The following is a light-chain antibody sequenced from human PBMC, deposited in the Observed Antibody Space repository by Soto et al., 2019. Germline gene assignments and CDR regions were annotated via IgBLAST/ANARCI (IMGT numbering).Light chain of an antibody. CDR3: CSHAGSSTWV. J-gene: IGLJ3*02. CDR1: SSDVGSYNL. CDR2: EGS. Sequence: QTVVTQPASVSGSPGQSITISCTGTSSDVGSYNLVSWYQQHPGKAPKLMIYEGSKRPSGVSNRFSGSKSGNTASLTISGLQAEDEADYYCCSHAGSSTWVFGGGTKVTVL. V-gene: IGLV2-23*01.